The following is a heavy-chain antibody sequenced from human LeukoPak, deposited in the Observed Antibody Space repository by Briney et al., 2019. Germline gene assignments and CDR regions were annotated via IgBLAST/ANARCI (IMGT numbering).Heavy chain of an antibody. CDR1: GYTFTSYG. CDR2: ISAYNGNT. J-gene: IGHJ4*02. D-gene: IGHD1-26*01. V-gene: IGHV1-18*01. Sequence: GASVKASCKASGYTFTSYGISWVRQAPGQGLEWMGWISAYNGNTNYAQKLQGRVTMTTDTSTSTAYMELRSLRSDDTAVYYCARDYNNGYSGSCAGDYWGQGTLVTVSS. CDR3: ARDYNNGYSGSCAGDY.